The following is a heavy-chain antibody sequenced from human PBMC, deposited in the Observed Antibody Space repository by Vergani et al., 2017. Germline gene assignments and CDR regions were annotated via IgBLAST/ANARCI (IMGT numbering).Heavy chain of an antibody. J-gene: IGHJ4*02. Sequence: VQLVESGGGVVQPGRSLRLSCAASRFTFSSYAMSWVRQAPGKGLEWVSAISGSGGSTYYADSVKGRFTISRDNSKNTLYLQMNSLRAEDTAVYYCAKKRGYSYGFLDYWGQGTLVTVSS. CDR1: RFTFSSYA. CDR2: ISGSGGST. V-gene: IGHV3-23*04. D-gene: IGHD5-18*01. CDR3: AKKRGYSYGFLDY.